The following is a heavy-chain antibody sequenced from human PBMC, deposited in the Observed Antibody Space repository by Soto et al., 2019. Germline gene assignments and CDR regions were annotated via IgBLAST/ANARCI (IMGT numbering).Heavy chain of an antibody. Sequence: QVQLVESGGGLVKPGGSLRLSCVASGFTFSNHYMSWIRQAPGKGLESLSYISGSSSVTNYADSVKGRFTISRDNAKDSLYLQMNSLRAEDPAVYYCATGPRWLGDWGQGTLVIVSS. D-gene: IGHD3-10*01. CDR2: ISGSSSVT. CDR3: ATGPRWLGD. J-gene: IGHJ4*02. CDR1: GFTFSNHY. V-gene: IGHV3-11*05.